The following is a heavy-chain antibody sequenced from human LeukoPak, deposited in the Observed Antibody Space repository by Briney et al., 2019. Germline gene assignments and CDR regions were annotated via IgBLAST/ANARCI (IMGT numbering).Heavy chain of an antibody. CDR1: GYTFTGYY. Sequence: PSVKVSCKASGYTFTGYYMHWVRQAPGQGLEWMGWINPNSGGTNYAQKFQGRVTMTRDTSISTAYMELSRLRSDDTAVYYCARVVEMATIEDYFDYWGQGTLVTVSS. CDR3: ARVVEMATIEDYFDY. V-gene: IGHV1-2*02. D-gene: IGHD5-24*01. CDR2: INPNSGGT. J-gene: IGHJ4*02.